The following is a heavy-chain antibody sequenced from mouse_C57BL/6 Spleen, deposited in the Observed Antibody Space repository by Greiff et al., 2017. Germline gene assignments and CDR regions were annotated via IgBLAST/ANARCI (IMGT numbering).Heavy chain of an antibody. Sequence: QVQLQQPGTELVKPGASVKLSCKASGYTFTSHWMHWVKQRPGQGLEWIGNINPSNGGTNYNEKFKSKATLTVDNSSSTAYMQLSSRTSEDYAVEYCARDGGWLRYFDYWGQGTTLTVSS. CDR1: GYTFTSHW. D-gene: IGHD2-2*01. J-gene: IGHJ2*01. CDR2: INPSNGGT. V-gene: IGHV1-53*01. CDR3: ARDGGWLRYFDY.